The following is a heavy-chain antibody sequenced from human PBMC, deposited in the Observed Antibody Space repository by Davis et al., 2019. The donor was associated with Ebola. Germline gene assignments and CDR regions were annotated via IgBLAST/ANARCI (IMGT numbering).Heavy chain of an antibody. J-gene: IGHJ5*01. D-gene: IGHD3-9*01. CDR1: GFTFDDCA. CDR2: INWNGGST. CDR3: ARVNAVTGYSRFDS. Sequence: GESLKISCIASGFTFDDCAMTWVRQAPGKGLEWVSGINWNGGSTGYADSVKGRFTISRDNAKNSLYLRMSSLRAEDTALYHCARVNAVTGYSRFDSWGQGTLVTVSS. V-gene: IGHV3-20*01.